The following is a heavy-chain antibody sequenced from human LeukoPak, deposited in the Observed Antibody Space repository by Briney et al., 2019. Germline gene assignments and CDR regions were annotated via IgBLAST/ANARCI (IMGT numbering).Heavy chain of an antibody. CDR3: ARAVAEPGGGWFDP. CDR2: INPSGGST. CDR1: GYTFTGYY. D-gene: IGHD6-19*01. V-gene: IGHV1-46*01. Sequence: GASVKVSCKASGYTFTGYYMHWVRQAPGQGLEWMGIINPSGGSTSYAQKFQGRVTMTRDMSTSTVYMELSSLRSEDTAVYYCARAVAEPGGGWFDPWAREPWSPSPQ. J-gene: IGHJ5*02.